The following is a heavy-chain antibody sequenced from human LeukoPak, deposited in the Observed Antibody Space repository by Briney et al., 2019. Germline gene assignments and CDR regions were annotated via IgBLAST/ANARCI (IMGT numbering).Heavy chain of an antibody. Sequence: SETLSLTCAVSGYSISSGYYWGWIGHPPGKGLEWIGSNYHNGSTYYNPSLKSRVTISVDTSKNRFSLKLSSVPAADTAVYYCARQFRAYFDYWGQGTLVTVSS. V-gene: IGHV4-38-2*01. J-gene: IGHJ4*02. D-gene: IGHD5-24*01. CDR3: ARQFRAYFDY. CDR2: NYHNGST. CDR1: GYSISSGYY.